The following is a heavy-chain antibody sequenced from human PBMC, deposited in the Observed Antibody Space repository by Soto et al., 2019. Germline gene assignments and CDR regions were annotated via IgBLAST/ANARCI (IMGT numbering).Heavy chain of an antibody. CDR1: GFSFSNYG. J-gene: IGHJ5*02. CDR2: ISSSSSYI. D-gene: IGHD2-2*01. V-gene: IGHV3-21*01. CDR3: ARSDCTSTSCYVVWFDP. Sequence: EVQLVESRGGLVKPGGSLRLSCAASGFSFSNYGMNWVRQAPGKGLEWVSSISSSSSYISYADSVKGRFTISRDNAKNSVYLQMNSLRAEDTAVYYWARSDCTSTSCYVVWFDPWGQGTLVTVSS.